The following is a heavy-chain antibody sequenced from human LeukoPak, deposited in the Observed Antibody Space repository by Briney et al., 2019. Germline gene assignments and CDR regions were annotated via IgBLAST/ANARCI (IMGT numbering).Heavy chain of an antibody. V-gene: IGHV4-34*01. Sequence: SETLSLTCAVYGGPFSGYYWSWIRQPPGKGLEWIGEINHSGSTNYNPSLKSRVTISVDTSKNQFSLKLSSVTAADTAVYYCASGIGYCTNGVCSLDYWGQGTLVTVSS. CDR1: GGPFSGYY. J-gene: IGHJ4*02. CDR2: INHSGST. D-gene: IGHD2-8*01. CDR3: ASGIGYCTNGVCSLDY.